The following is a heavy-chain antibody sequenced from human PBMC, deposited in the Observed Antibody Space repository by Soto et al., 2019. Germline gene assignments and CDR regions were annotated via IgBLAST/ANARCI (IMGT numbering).Heavy chain of an antibody. D-gene: IGHD6-13*01. CDR2: IYHSGST. Sequence: ETLSLTCAVSGYSISRGYYWGWIRQSPGKGLEWLGSIYHSGSTYYNPSLKSRVIISVDTSKNQFSLKLSSVTAADTAVYYCARLAPIAAADGMDVWGQGTTVTVSS. CDR3: ARLAPIAAADGMDV. J-gene: IGHJ6*02. CDR1: GYSISRGYY. V-gene: IGHV4-38-2*01.